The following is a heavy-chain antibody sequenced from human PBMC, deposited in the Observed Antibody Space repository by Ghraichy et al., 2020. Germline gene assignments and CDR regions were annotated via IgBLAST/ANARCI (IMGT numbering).Heavy chain of an antibody. CDR3: ARDHYGDWPQGIVDY. J-gene: IGHJ4*02. D-gene: IGHD4-17*01. CDR2: ISSSGRTI. CDR1: GFTFSDYY. Sequence: GGSLRLSCAASGFTFSDYYMSWIRQAPGKGLEWVSYISSSGRTIYYADSVKARFTIARDNAKNSLYLQMNSLTAEDTAVYYCARDHYGDWPQGIVDYWGQGTLVTVSS. V-gene: IGHV3-11*01.